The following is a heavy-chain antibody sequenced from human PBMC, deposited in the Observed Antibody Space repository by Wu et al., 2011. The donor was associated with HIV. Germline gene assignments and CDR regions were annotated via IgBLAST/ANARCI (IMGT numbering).Heavy chain of an antibody. Sequence: QVQLVQSGAEVKEPGASVKVSCKVSGDTLSDLSFHWVRHAPGKGLEWMGGLHPLNGEAMYAQNLRGRITVSEDTSTDTAYMEVSSVRSEDTAVYYCGRESHDHVWGSYRRDNRTGDYMDVWGKGTTV. CDR3: GRESHDHVWGSYRRDNRTGDYMDV. CDR1: GDTLSDLS. D-gene: IGHD3-16*02. J-gene: IGHJ6*03. CDR2: LHPLNGEA. V-gene: IGHV1-24*01.